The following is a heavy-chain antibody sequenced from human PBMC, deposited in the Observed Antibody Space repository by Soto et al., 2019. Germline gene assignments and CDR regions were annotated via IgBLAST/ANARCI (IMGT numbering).Heavy chain of an antibody. CDR1: GGSISSGGYY. V-gene: IGHV4-31*03. J-gene: IGHJ4*02. Sequence: SETLSLTCTVSGGSISSGGYYWSWIRQHPGKGLEWIGYIYYSGSTYYNPSLKSRVTISVDTSKNQFSLKLSSVTAADTAVYYCSRGGLQTWIQLWLPDYWGQGTLVTVSS. CDR2: IYYSGST. D-gene: IGHD5-18*01. CDR3: SRGGLQTWIQLWLPDY.